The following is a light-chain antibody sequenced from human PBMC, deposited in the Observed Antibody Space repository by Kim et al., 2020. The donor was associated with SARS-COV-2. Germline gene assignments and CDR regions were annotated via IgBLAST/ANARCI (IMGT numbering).Light chain of an antibody. Sequence: ASVGDRVTITCRASQNIYNYLNWYQQKPGRAPKLLIYAASTFQGGVPSRFSGSGSGTDFTLTISSLQPEDFANYYCQQSYSTPLTFGGGTKVDIK. CDR2: AAS. CDR3: QQSYSTPLT. J-gene: IGKJ4*01. CDR1: QNIYNY. V-gene: IGKV1-39*01.